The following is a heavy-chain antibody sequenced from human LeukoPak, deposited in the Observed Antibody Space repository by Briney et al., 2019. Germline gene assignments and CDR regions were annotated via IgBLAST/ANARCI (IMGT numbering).Heavy chain of an antibody. CDR2: ISLSGQT. Sequence: PSETLSLTCGVSGGSIRSTNWWSWVRQPPGQGLEWIGEISLSGQTNFNPSLNGRVTMSLDESRNQLSLKLTSVTAADTAIYYCSRESGAFSPFGYWGQGTLVTVTS. D-gene: IGHD1-26*01. CDR3: SRESGAFSPFGY. J-gene: IGHJ4*02. CDR1: GGSIRSTNW. V-gene: IGHV4/OR15-8*02.